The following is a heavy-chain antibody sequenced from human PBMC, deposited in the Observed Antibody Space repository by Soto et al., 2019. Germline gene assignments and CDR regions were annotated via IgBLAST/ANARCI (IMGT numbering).Heavy chain of an antibody. V-gene: IGHV3-33*06. J-gene: IGHJ6*03. CDR3: AKQLVNTYYYYYYMDV. D-gene: IGHD6-13*01. CDR2: IWYDGSNK. CDR1: GFTFSSYG. Sequence: QVHLVESGGGVVQPGRSLRLSCAASGFTFSSYGMHWVRQAPGKGLEWVAVIWYDGSNKYYADSVKGRFTISRDNSKNTLYLQMNSLRAEDTAVYYCAKQLVNTYYYYYYMDVWGKGTTVTVSS.